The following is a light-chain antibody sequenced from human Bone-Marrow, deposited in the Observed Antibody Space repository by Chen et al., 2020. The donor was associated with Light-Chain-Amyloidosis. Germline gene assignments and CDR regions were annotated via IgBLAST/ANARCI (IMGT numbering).Light chain of an antibody. CDR1: NIVATS. J-gene: IGLJ3*02. Sequence: SYVLPQPSSVSVAPGQTATITCGGNNIVATSVHWYQQTPGQAPLLVVYDDSDRPSGIPERLSCSNSGNTATLTISRVEAGDEADYYCQVWDRSSDRPVFGGGTKLTVL. CDR3: QVWDRSSDRPV. CDR2: DDS. V-gene: IGLV3-21*02.